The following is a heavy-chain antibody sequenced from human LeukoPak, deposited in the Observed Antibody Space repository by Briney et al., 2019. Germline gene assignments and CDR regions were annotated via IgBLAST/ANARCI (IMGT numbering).Heavy chain of an antibody. Sequence: ASVKVSCKASGGTFSSYAISWVRQAPGQGLEWMGWISAYNGNTNYAQKLQGRVTMTTDTSTSTAYMELRSLRSDDTAVYYCARNHPSVGATTLDYWGQGTLVTVSS. CDR1: GGTFSSYA. J-gene: IGHJ4*02. CDR3: ARNHPSVGATTLDY. V-gene: IGHV1-18*01. D-gene: IGHD1-26*01. CDR2: ISAYNGNT.